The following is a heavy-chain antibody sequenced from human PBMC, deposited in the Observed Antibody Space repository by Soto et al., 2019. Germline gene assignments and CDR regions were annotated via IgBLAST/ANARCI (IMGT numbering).Heavy chain of an antibody. CDR3: ATGGTYFDY. J-gene: IGHJ4*02. CDR2: IFPGGST. CDR1: GGSISNYY. V-gene: IGHV4-4*07. Sequence: SATLSLTCSVSGGSISNYYWSWIRQSTEKGLEWIGRIFPGGSTNYNPSLKSRVTMSADTSKNQLSLKLTSVTAADTDVYYCATGGTYFDYWGQGTLVTVSS.